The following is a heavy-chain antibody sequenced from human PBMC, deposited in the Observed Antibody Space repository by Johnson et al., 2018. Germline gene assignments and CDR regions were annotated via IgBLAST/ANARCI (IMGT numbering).Heavy chain of an antibody. Sequence: QVQLVESGAEVKKPGASVKVSCKASGYTFTSYYMHWVRQAPGQGLEWMGIINPSGCSTSYAQKVQGRVTMTRDTATSTVYMELSSLRSEDTALYYCVKLTEGGHGSGIYYYGMDGWGQGTTVIVSS. D-gene: IGHD3-10*01. V-gene: IGHV1-46*01. CDR1: GYTFTSYY. CDR2: INPSGCST. J-gene: IGHJ6*02. CDR3: VKLTEGGHGSGIYYYGMDG.